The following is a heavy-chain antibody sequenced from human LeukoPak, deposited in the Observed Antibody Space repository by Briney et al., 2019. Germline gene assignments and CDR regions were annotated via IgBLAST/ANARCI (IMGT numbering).Heavy chain of an antibody. CDR1: GLTFSSYS. CDR3: AGSGITGTIDY. J-gene: IGHJ4*02. Sequence: GGSLRLSCAASGLTFSSYSMNWVRQAPGKGLEWVSSISSSSSYIYYADSVKGRFTISRDNAKNSLYLQMNSLRAEDTAVYYCAGSGITGTIDYWGQGTLVTVSS. CDR2: ISSSSSYI. D-gene: IGHD1-7*01. V-gene: IGHV3-21*01.